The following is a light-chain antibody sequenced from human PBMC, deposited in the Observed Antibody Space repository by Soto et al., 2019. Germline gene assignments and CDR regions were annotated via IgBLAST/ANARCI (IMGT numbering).Light chain of an antibody. J-gene: IGLJ2*01. Sequence: QSVLTQPPSVSAAPGQKVTISCSGSSSNIGNEYVSWYQQLPGTAPKLLIYDNNQRPSGIPDRFSGSKSGTSATLGITGLQTGDEADYYCGTWDGSLSAVVFGGGTRSPS. CDR1: SSNIGNEY. V-gene: IGLV1-51*01. CDR2: DNN. CDR3: GTWDGSLSAVV.